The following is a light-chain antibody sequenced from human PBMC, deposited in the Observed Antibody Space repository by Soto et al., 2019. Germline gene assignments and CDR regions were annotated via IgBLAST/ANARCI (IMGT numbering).Light chain of an antibody. Sequence: EMVWTQSPATLYLSPEEIATLSCRASQSVSSYLAWYQQKLGQAPRILIYDASNRAIGIPARYSGSGSATDFTLTISSLEPADFAIYYCQRPYNWALTFGQGTNV. CDR2: DAS. V-gene: IGKV3-11*01. CDR1: QSVSSY. J-gene: IGKJ1*01. CDR3: QRPYNWALT.